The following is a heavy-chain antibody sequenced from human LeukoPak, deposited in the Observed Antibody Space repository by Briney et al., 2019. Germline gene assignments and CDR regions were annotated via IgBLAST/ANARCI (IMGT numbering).Heavy chain of an antibody. CDR2: ISSSSSTI. Sequence: GGSLRLSCAASGFTFSSYSMNWVRQAPGKGLEWVSYISSSSSTIYYADSVKGRFTISRDNAKNSLYLQMNSLRAEDTAVYYCARDLGAGDSDYWGQGTLVTVSS. V-gene: IGHV3-48*01. CDR1: GFTFSSYS. J-gene: IGHJ4*02. D-gene: IGHD4/OR15-4a*01. CDR3: ARDLGAGDSDY.